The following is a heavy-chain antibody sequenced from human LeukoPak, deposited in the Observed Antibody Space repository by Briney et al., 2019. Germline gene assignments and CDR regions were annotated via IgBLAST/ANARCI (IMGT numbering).Heavy chain of an antibody. D-gene: IGHD3-10*01. V-gene: IGHV4-4*07. CDR3: ARDRGSDGSDQLDP. Sequence: SETLSLTCTVSGVSISNFYLIWLRQPAGKGLEWIGRVYSGGITIYNPSLKSRGTIPVDTSKNQFSLKLSSVTAADTAVYYCARDRGSDGSDQLDPWGQGTLVTVSS. J-gene: IGHJ5*02. CDR2: VYSGGIT. CDR1: GVSISNFY.